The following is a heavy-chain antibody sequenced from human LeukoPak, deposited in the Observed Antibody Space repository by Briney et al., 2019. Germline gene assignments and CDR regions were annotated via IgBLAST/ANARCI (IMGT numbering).Heavy chain of an antibody. D-gene: IGHD3-22*01. J-gene: IGHJ6*02. CDR3: ARYYYDSSGYYSREDRYYYYGMDV. CDR2: INPNSGGT. V-gene: IGHV1-2*02. Sequence: VASVKVSCKASGYTFTGYYMHWVRQAPGQGLEWMGWINPNSGGTNYAQKLQGRVTMTTDTSTSTAYMELRSLRSDDTAVYYCARYYYDSSGYYSREDRYYYYGMDVWGQGTTVTVSS. CDR1: GYTFTGYY.